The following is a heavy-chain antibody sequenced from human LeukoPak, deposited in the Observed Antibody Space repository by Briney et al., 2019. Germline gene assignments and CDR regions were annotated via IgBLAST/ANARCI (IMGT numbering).Heavy chain of an antibody. D-gene: IGHD5-18*01. CDR2: IKQDGSEK. J-gene: IGHJ3*02. CDR1: GFTFSSYW. CDR3: ARDSAIQRKVYDDFDI. Sequence: GGSLRLSCAASGFTFSSYWMSWVRQAPGKGLEWVANIKQDGSEKYYVDSVKGRFTISRDNAKNSLYLQMNSLRAEDTAVYYCARDSAIQRKVYDDFDIWGQGTMVTVSS. V-gene: IGHV3-7*01.